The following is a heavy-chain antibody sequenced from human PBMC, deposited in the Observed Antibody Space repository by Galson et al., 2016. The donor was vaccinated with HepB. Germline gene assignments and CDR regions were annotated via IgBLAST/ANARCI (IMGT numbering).Heavy chain of an antibody. D-gene: IGHD1-7*01. CDR2: IKKDGSET. CDR1: GFTFSSYW. J-gene: IGHJ4*02. Sequence: LRLSCAASGFTFSSYWMSWVRQVPGTGLEWVANIKKDGSETHYVDSVKGRFTISSDNAKNLVFLQMNSLRAEDTAVYYCARDQRSVARTTDYWGQGTLVTVSS. CDR3: ARDQRSVARTTDY. V-gene: IGHV3-7*03.